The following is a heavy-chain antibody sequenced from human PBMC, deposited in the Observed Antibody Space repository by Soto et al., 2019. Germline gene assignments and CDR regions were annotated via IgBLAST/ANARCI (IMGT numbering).Heavy chain of an antibody. CDR1: GAAFSNYT. Sequence: QVQLVQSGADVKKPGSSVKISCTASGAAFSNYTFTWVRRAPGQGLEWVGRVIPLLDASNYAEKFQDRVTISADRSTSTVYMELSGLRTDDSAIYYGASGKSQMSQDRIGFYYYMDVWGKGTTVTVSS. V-gene: IGHV1-69*08. D-gene: IGHD6-19*01. CDR2: VIPLLDAS. CDR3: ASGKSQMSQDRIGFYYYMDV. J-gene: IGHJ6*03.